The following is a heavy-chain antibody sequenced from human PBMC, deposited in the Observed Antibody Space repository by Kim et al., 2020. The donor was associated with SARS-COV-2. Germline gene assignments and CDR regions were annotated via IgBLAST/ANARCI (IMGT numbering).Heavy chain of an antibody. Sequence: GGSLRLSCAASGFTFSSYSMNWVRQAPGKGLEWVSSISSSSSYIYYADSVKGRFTISRDNAKNSLYLQMNSLRAEDTAVYYCARDRAEIAAAGYGMDVWGQGTTVTVSS. V-gene: IGHV3-21*01. CDR3: ARDRAEIAAAGYGMDV. CDR2: ISSSSSYI. D-gene: IGHD6-13*01. J-gene: IGHJ6*02. CDR1: GFTFSSYS.